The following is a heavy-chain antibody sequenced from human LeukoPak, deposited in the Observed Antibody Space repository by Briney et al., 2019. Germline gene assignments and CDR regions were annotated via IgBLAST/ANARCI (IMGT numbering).Heavy chain of an antibody. CDR3: ARKWQTIFGVVRNWFDP. Sequence: SETLSLTCAVYGGSFSGYYWSWIRQPPGKGLGWIGEINHSGSTNYNPSLKSRVTISVDTSKNQFSLKLSSVTAADTAVYYCARKWQTIFGVVRNWFDPWGQGTLVTVSS. CDR1: GGSFSGYY. J-gene: IGHJ5*02. CDR2: INHSGST. D-gene: IGHD3-3*01. V-gene: IGHV4-34*01.